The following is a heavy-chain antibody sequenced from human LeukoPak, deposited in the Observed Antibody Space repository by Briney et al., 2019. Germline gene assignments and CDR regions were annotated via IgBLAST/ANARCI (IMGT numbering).Heavy chain of an antibody. CDR1: GFTFSSYW. J-gene: IGHJ4*02. V-gene: IGHV3-7*01. CDR3: AGGFYSSGWYSRFDY. D-gene: IGHD6-19*01. CDR2: IKQDGSEK. Sequence: PGGSLGLSCAASGFTFSSYWMSWVRQAPGKGLEWVANIKQDGSEKYYVDSVKGRFTISRDNAKNSLYLQMNSLRAEDTAVYYCAGGFYSSGWYSRFDYWGQGTLVTVSS.